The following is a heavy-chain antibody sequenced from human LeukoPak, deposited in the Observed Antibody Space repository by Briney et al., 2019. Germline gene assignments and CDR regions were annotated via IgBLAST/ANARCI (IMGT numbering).Heavy chain of an antibody. J-gene: IGHJ4*02. V-gene: IGHV4-31*03. Sequence: SETLSLTCTVSGGSISSGGYYWRWIRQHPGKGLEWIVYIYYSGSTYYNPSLKSRVTISVDTSKNQFSLKLSSVTAADTAVYYCARAPILLWFGELLPFDYFDYWGQGTLVTVSS. CDR3: ARAPILLWFGELLPFDYFDY. CDR1: GGSISSGGYY. CDR2: IYYSGST. D-gene: IGHD3-10*01.